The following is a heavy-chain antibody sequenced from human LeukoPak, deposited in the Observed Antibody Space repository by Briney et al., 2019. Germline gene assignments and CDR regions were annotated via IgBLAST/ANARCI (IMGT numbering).Heavy chain of an antibody. J-gene: IGHJ4*02. CDR3: ARDSYSSGWSVVYY. CDR1: GYTFTTYG. V-gene: IGHV1-18*01. CDR2: ISAYNGNT. D-gene: IGHD6-19*01. Sequence: GASVKVSCKASGYTFTTYGISWVRQAPGQGLEWMGWISAYNGNTNYAQKFQGRATMTTDTSTSTVYMELRSLRSDDTAVYYCARDSYSSGWSVVYYWGQGTLVTVSS.